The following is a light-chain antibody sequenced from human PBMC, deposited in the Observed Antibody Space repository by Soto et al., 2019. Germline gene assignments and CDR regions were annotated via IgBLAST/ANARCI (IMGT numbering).Light chain of an antibody. CDR2: RSN. J-gene: IGLJ2*01. CDR1: TSNIGINS. V-gene: IGLV1-47*01. CDR3: AAWDDSLSGQV. Sequence: QSVLTQSPSASGTPGQRVTISCSGSTSNIGINSVFWYQHLPGTAPKLLIYRSNQRASGVPDRFSASKSGTSASLAISGLRSEDEADYYCAAWDDSLSGQVFGGGTKVTVL.